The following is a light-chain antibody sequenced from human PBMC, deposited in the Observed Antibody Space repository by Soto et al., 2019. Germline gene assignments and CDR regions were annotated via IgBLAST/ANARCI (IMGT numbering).Light chain of an antibody. CDR2: DVS. J-gene: IGLJ3*02. CDR3: NSYTSSFTWV. V-gene: IGLV2-14*01. CDR1: SSDVGGYNY. Sequence: QSALTQHASVSGYPGQSITISCTGTSSDVGGYNYVSWYQQHPGKAPKLMIYDVSNRPSGVSNRFSGSKSGNTASLTISGLQAEDEADYYCNSYTSSFTWVFGGGTKLTVL.